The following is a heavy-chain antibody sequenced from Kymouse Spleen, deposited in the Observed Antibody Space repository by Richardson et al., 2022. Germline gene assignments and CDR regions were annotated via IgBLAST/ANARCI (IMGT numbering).Heavy chain of an antibody. CDR2: IYYSGST. J-gene: IGHJ4*02. CDR3: ARHGDILTGFDY. V-gene: IGHV4-39*01. CDR1: GGSISSSSYY. D-gene: IGHD3-9*01. Sequence: QLQLQESGPGLVKPSETLSLTCTVSGGSISSSSYYWGWIRQPPGKGLEWIGSIYYSGSTYYNPSLKSRVTISVDTSKNQFSLKLSSVTAADTAVYYCARHGDILTGFDYWGQGTLVTVSS.